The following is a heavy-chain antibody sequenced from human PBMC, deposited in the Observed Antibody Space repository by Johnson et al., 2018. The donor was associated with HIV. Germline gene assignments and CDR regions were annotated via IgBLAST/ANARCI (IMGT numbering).Heavy chain of an antibody. V-gene: IGHV3-30*04. CDR2: ISYDGSDT. CDR3: ARVQLLADDVFNI. Sequence: QVQLVESGGGVVQPGRSLRLSCAASGFTFSSYAMHWVRQAPGTGLEWVAVISYDGSDTYYEDLVKGRCTISRDNAKNTLYLQMDSLGAEDTAVYYCARVQLLADDVFNIWGQGTMVTVSS. D-gene: IGHD3-10*01. CDR1: GFTFSSYA. J-gene: IGHJ3*02.